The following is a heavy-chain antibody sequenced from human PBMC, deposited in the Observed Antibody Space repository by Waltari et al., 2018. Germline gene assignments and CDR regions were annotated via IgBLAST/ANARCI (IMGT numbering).Heavy chain of an antibody. D-gene: IGHD3-10*01. CDR1: GYTFTGYY. CDR3: ARVPSPFTMVQGELHY. Sequence: QVQLVQSGAEVTKPGASVKVSCKASGYTFTGYYLHWVRQAPGQGLEWMGWINPNSGGTNYAQKFQGRVTMTRDTSISTAYMELSRLRSDDTAVYYCARVPSPFTMVQGELHYWGQGTLVTVSS. V-gene: IGHV1-2*02. CDR2: INPNSGGT. J-gene: IGHJ4*02.